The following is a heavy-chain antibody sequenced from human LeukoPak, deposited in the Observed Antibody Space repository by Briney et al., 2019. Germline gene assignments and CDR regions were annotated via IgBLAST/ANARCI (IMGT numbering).Heavy chain of an antibody. J-gene: IGHJ4*02. Sequence: SETLSLTCAVSGVSISSSNWWSWVRQPLGKGLEWIGEIYHSGSTNYNPSLKSRVTISVDKSKNQFSLKLSSVTAADTAVYYCARMAEWELELDYWGQGTLVTVSS. D-gene: IGHD1-26*01. CDR2: IYHSGST. V-gene: IGHV4-4*02. CDR1: GVSISSSNW. CDR3: ARMAEWELELDY.